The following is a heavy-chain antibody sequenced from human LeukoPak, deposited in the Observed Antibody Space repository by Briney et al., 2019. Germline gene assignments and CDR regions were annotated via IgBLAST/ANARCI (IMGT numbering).Heavy chain of an antibody. D-gene: IGHD3-22*01. J-gene: IGHJ4*02. CDR2: IWYDGSNK. Sequence: GGSLRLSCAASGFTFSSYGMHWVRQAPGKGLEWVAVIWYDGSNKYYADSVKGRFTISRDNSKNTLYLQMNSLRAEDTAVYYCARRIRDDRSGYYPAFVDYWGQGTLVTVSS. CDR3: ARRIRDDRSGYYPAFVDY. CDR1: GFTFSSYG. V-gene: IGHV3-33*01.